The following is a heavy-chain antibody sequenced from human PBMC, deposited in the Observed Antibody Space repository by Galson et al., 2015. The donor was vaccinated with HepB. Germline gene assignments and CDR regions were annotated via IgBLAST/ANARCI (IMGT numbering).Heavy chain of an antibody. J-gene: IGHJ4*02. CDR2: IYYSGST. Sequence: ETLSLTCTVSGGSISSSSYYWGWIRQPPGKGLEWIGSIYYSGSTYYNPSLKSRVTISVDTSKNQFSLKLSSVTAADTAVYYCARVGYCGGDCYAAFDYWGQGTLVTVSS. CDR1: GGSISSSSYY. V-gene: IGHV4-39*07. D-gene: IGHD2-21*02. CDR3: ARVGYCGGDCYAAFDY.